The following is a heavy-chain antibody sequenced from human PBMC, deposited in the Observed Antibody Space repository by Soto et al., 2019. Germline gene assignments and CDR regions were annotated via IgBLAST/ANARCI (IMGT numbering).Heavy chain of an antibody. D-gene: IGHD1-26*01. CDR3: GRSGVGATGEILYNAMDV. V-gene: IGHV1-3*01. J-gene: IGHJ6*02. CDR2: INAANGDT. CDR1: GYTFSTYA. Sequence: QVQLVQSGGAAKKPGASVQVSCKASGYTFSTYALHWVRQAPGERPEWMGWINAANGDTKYSEKFQGRVTITRDTSATTGYMELRSLTSEDTAVYYCGRSGVGATGEILYNAMDVWGQGTTVTVSS.